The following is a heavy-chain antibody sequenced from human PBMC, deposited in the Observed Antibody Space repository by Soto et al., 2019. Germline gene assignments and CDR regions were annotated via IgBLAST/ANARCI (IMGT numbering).Heavy chain of an antibody. Sequence: QVQLVESGGGVVQPGRSLRLSCAASGFTFSSYGMHWVRQAPGKGLEWVAVISYDGSNKYYADSVKGRFTISRDNSKNTLCLQMNSLRAEDTAVYYCAKDLSIVVVTATRGGYFDLWGRGTLVTVSS. CDR3: AKDLSIVVVTATRGGYFDL. V-gene: IGHV3-30*18. J-gene: IGHJ2*01. CDR2: ISYDGSNK. D-gene: IGHD2-21*02. CDR1: GFTFSSYG.